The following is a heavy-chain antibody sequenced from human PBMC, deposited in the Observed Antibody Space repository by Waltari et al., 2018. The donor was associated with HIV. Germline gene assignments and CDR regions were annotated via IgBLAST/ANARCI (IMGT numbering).Heavy chain of an antibody. CDR2: ISGSGGST. J-gene: IGHJ6*02. V-gene: IGHV3-23*01. CDR3: AKGHYDFWSGSYYYGMDV. Sequence: EVQLLESGGGLVQHGGSLDLSCAAYGFTFSGYAISLVRQAPGKGLEWVSAISGSGGSTDYADSVKGRFTISRDNSKNTLYLQMNSLRAEDTAVYYCAKGHYDFWSGSYYYGMDVWGQGTTVTVSS. D-gene: IGHD3-3*01. CDR1: GFTFSGYA.